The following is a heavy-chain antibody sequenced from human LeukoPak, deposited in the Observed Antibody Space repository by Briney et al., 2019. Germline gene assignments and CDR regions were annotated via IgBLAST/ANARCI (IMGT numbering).Heavy chain of an antibody. Sequence: SVKVSCKASGGTFSSYAISWVRQAPGQGLEWMGGIIPIFGTANYAQKFQGRVTITADESTSTAYMELSSLRSEDTAVYYCARATNYYYGMDVWGQGTTVTVSS. CDR3: ARATNYYYGMDV. CDR2: IIPIFGTA. V-gene: IGHV1-69*13. J-gene: IGHJ6*02. D-gene: IGHD5-24*01. CDR1: GGTFSSYA.